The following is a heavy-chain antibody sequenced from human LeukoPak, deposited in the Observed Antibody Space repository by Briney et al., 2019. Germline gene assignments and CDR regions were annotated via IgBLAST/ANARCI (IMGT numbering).Heavy chain of an antibody. CDR2: INAGNGNT. D-gene: IGHD3-10*01. Sequence: ASVKVSCKASGYTFTSYAMHWVRQAPGQRLEWMGWINAGNGNTKYSQKFQGRVTITRDTSASTAYMELSSLRSEDTAVYYCGGSGFGELYTLGYWGQGTLVTVSS. CDR3: GGSGFGELYTLGY. CDR1: GYTFTSYA. V-gene: IGHV1-3*01. J-gene: IGHJ4*02.